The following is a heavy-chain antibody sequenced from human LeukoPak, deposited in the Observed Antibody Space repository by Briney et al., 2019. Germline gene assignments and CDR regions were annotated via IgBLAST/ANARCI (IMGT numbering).Heavy chain of an antibody. CDR2: INGGGDTT. CDR1: GFTFVSYA. CDR3: AKALDTYGYMRFDY. V-gene: IGHV3-23*01. J-gene: IGHJ4*02. Sequence: GGSLRLSCAASGFTFVSYAMTWVRQAPGKGLEWVSAINGGGDTTYYADSVKGRFTVSRDRSTNTLFLQMSSLRAEDSGMYYCAKALDTYGYMRFDYWGQGTLVTVSS. D-gene: IGHD5-24*01.